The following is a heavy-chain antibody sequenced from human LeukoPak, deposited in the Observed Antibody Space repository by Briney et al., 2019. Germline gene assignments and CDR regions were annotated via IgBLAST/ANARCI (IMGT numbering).Heavy chain of an antibody. CDR1: GYTFTSYD. J-gene: IGHJ6*03. D-gene: IGHD3-3*01. CDR2: MNPNSGNT. V-gene: IGHV1-8*01. CDR3: ARVTGYYDFWSGYYNYYYYMDV. Sequence: ASVKVSCKASGYTFTSYDINWVRQATGQGLEWMGWMNPNSGNTGYAQKFQDRVTMTRNTSISTAYMELSSLRSEDTAVYYCARVTGYYDFWSGYYNYYYYMDVWGKGTTVTVSS.